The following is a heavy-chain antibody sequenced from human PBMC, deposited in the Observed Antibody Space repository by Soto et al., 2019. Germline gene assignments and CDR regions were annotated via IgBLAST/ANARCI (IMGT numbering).Heavy chain of an antibody. Sequence: PGGSLRLSCAASGFTFTRYSMNWVRQAPGKGLEWVSSISSTTNYIYYGDSMKGRFTISRDNAKNSLYMEMNSLRAEDTAVYYCARESEDLTSNFDYWGQGTLVTVAS. CDR1: GFTFTRYS. V-gene: IGHV3-21*06. J-gene: IGHJ4*02. CDR2: ISSTTNYI. CDR3: ARESEDLTSNFDY.